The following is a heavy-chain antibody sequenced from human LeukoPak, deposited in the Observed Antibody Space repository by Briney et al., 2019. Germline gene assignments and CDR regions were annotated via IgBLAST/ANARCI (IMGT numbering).Heavy chain of an antibody. V-gene: IGHV3-53*04. CDR2: IYSGGST. CDR1: GFTVSSNY. CDR3: ARVRNYYDSSGKRFYFDY. J-gene: IGHJ4*02. Sequence: PGGSLRLSCAASGFTVSSNYMSWVRQAPGKGLEWVSVIYSGGSTYYADSVKGRFTISRHNSKNTLYLQMNSLRAEDTAVYYCARVRNYYDSSGKRFYFDYWGQGTLVTVSS. D-gene: IGHD3-22*01.